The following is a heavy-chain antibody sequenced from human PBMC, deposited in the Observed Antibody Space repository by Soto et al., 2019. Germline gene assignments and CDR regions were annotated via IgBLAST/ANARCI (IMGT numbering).Heavy chain of an antibody. CDR3: ARVGSTGWRLDY. V-gene: IGHV6-1*01. J-gene: IGHJ4*02. CDR2: TYYRSKWYN. Sequence: SQTLSLTCAISGDSVSSNNAAWNWFRQSPSRGLEWLGRTYYRSKWYNDSAVSVRSRLIINPDTSKNQFSLQLNSVTPEDTAVYYCARVGSTGWRLDYWGQGTLVTVSS. D-gene: IGHD1-1*01. CDR1: GDSVSSNNAA.